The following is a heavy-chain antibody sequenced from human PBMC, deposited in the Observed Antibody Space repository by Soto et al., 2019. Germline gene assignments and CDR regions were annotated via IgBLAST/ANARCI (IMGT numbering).Heavy chain of an antibody. Sequence: GGSLRLSCAASGFTFSSYEMNWVRQAPGKGLEWVSYISSSGSTIYYADSVKGRFTISRDNAKNSLYLQMNSLRAEDTAVYYCANEFRLYFEYWGQGTLVTVSS. CDR3: ANEFRLYFEY. J-gene: IGHJ4*02. CDR2: ISSSGSTI. D-gene: IGHD2-21*01. V-gene: IGHV3-48*03. CDR1: GFTFSSYE.